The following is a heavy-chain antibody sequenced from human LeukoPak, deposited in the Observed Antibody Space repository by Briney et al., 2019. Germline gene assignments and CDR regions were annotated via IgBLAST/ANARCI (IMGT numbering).Heavy chain of an antibody. J-gene: IGHJ3*02. V-gene: IGHV3-48*02. CDR3: ARDNIWAFDI. D-gene: IGHD3-9*01. CDR2: IRSDGTI. Sequence: GGSLRLSCEASGFTSFNFPMNWVRKAPGKGLEWVSHIRSDGTITYADSVKGRFTISRDDAKTSVYLQLNSLRDEDTAIYYCARDNIWAFDIWGQGTMVTVSS. CDR1: GFTSFNFP.